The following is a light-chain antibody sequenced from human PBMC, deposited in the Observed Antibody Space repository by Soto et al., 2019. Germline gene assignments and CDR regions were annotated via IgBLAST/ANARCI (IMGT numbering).Light chain of an antibody. CDR1: TGAVTSGYY. J-gene: IGLJ3*02. CDR3: LLYYGGAHLV. CDR2: STN. V-gene: IGLV7-43*01. Sequence: QAVVTQEPSLTVSPGGTVTLTCASSTGAVTSGYYPNWFQRKPGQAPRALIYSTNNKYSWTPARFSGSLLGGKAALTLSGVQPEDEAEYYCLLYYGGAHLVFGGGTKVTVL.